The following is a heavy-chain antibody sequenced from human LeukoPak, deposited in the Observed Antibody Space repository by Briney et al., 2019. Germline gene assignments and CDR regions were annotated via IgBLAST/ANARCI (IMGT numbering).Heavy chain of an antibody. CDR1: GYTFTGYY. D-gene: IGHD3-22*01. J-gene: IGHJ4*02. CDR3: ARAEYYDSSGYLDY. CDR2: INPNSGGT. V-gene: IGHV1-2*02. Sequence: ASVKVSCKASGYTFTGYYMHWVRQAPGQGLEWMGWINPNSGGTNYAQKFQGRVTMTRDTSISTAYMELRRLRSDDTAVYYCARAEYYDSSGYLDYWGQGTLVTVSS.